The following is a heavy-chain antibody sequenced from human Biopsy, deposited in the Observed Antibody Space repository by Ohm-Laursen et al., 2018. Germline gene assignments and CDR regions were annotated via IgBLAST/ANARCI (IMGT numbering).Heavy chain of an antibody. Sequence: LRLSCAASGFTLSSYSMNWVRQTPGKGLEWVSTISSSSDNIYYVDSVKSRFTISRDNAKNSLYLQMNSLRAEDTAVYYCARSRGSSGIATIYYYGMDVWGQGTTVTVSS. V-gene: IGHV3-21*01. CDR1: GFTLSSYS. CDR2: ISSSSDNI. J-gene: IGHJ6*02. D-gene: IGHD3-10*01. CDR3: ARSRGSSGIATIYYYGMDV.